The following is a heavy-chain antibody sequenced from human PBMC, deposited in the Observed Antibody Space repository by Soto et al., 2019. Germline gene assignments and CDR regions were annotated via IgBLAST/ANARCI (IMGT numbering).Heavy chain of an antibody. D-gene: IGHD3-16*02. CDR1: GGSISSYY. Sequence: SETLSLTCTVSGGSISSYYWSWIRQPPGKGLEWIGYIYYSGSTNYNPSLKSRVTISVDTSKNQFSLKLSSVTAADTAVYYCARDRWHDYIWGSYRYWAVFDIWGQGTMVTVSS. CDR3: ARDRWHDYIWGSYRYWAVFDI. CDR2: IYYSGST. V-gene: IGHV4-59*01. J-gene: IGHJ3*02.